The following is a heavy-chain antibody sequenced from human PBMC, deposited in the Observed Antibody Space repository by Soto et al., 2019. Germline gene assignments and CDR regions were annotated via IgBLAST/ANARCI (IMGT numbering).Heavy chain of an antibody. J-gene: IGHJ6*02. V-gene: IGHV6-1*01. D-gene: IGHD1-1*01. CDR3: AREKKERRSHYYYGMDV. CDR2: TYYRSKWYN. Sequence: SQTLSLTCAISGDSVSSNSAAWNWIRQSPSRGLEWLGRTYYRSKWYNDYAVSVKSRITINPDTSKNQFSLQLNSVTPEDTAVYYCAREKKERRSHYYYGMDVWGQGTTVTVSS. CDR1: GDSVSSNSAA.